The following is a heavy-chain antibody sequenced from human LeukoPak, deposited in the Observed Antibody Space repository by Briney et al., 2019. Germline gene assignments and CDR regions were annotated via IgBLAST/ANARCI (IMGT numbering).Heavy chain of an antibody. CDR2: INHSGST. D-gene: IGHD3-22*01. CDR1: GGSISSYY. CDR3: ARDTSYYYDSSGYSPYDY. Sequence: SETLSLTCTVSGGSISSYYWSWIRQPPGKGLEWIGEINHSGSTNYNPSLKSRVTISVDTSKNQFSLKLSSVTAADTAVYYCARDTSYYYDSSGYSPYDYWGQGTLVTVSS. V-gene: IGHV4-34*01. J-gene: IGHJ4*02.